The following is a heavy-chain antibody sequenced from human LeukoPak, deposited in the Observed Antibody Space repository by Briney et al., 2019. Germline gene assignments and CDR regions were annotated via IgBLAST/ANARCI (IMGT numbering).Heavy chain of an antibody. CDR1: GFTFSSYG. CDR3: AKDLTEYVGDY. CDR2: ISYDGSNK. Sequence: GRSLRLSCAASGFTFSSYGMHWVRQAPGKGLEWVAVISYDGSNKYYADSVKGRFTITRDNSKNTLYLQMNSLRAEDTAVYYCAKDLTEYVGDYWSQGTLVTVPS. J-gene: IGHJ4*02. V-gene: IGHV3-30*18. D-gene: IGHD3-16*01.